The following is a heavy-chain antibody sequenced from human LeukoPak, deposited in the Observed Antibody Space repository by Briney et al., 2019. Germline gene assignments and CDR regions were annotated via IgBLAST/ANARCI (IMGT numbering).Heavy chain of an antibody. CDR3: ARYGIAVARRMDV. CDR1: GGSISSYY. J-gene: IGHJ6*02. Sequence: PSETLSLTCTVSGGSISSYYWSWIRQPPGRGLEWIGYIYHSGSTNYNPSLKSRVTISVDTSKNQFSLKLSSVTAADTAVYYCARYGIAVARRMDVWGQGTTVTVSS. D-gene: IGHD6-13*01. V-gene: IGHV4-4*09. CDR2: IYHSGST.